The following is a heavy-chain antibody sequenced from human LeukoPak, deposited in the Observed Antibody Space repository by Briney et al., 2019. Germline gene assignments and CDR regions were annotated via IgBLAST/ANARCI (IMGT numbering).Heavy chain of an antibody. V-gene: IGHV4-4*02. CDR1: GGSISSSNW. J-gene: IGHJ4*02. CDR2: IYHSGST. CDR3: ASGYSYAKCFDY. D-gene: IGHD5-18*01. Sequence: SETLSLTCAVSGGSISSSNWWSWVRQPPGKGLVWIGEIYHSGSTNYNPSLKSRVTISVDKSKNQFSLKLSSVTAADTAVYYCASGYSYAKCFDYWGQGTLVTVSS.